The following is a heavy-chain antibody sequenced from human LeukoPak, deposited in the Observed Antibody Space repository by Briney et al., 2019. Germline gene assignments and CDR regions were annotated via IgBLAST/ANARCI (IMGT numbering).Heavy chain of an antibody. Sequence: PGGSLRLSCAASGFTFSSYGMHWVRQAPGKGLEWVAFIRYDGSNKYYADSVKGRFTISRDNSKNTLYLQMNSLRAEDTAVYYCAKDFIGPITMVRGVILSYWGHGTLVTVSS. CDR2: IRYDGSNK. CDR3: AKDFIGPITMVRGVILSY. CDR1: GFTFSSYG. V-gene: IGHV3-30*02. D-gene: IGHD3-10*01. J-gene: IGHJ4*01.